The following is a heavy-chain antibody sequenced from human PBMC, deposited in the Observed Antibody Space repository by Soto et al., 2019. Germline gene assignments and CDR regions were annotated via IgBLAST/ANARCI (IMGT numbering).Heavy chain of an antibody. D-gene: IGHD3-9*01. J-gene: IGHJ4*02. V-gene: IGHV2-26*01. Sequence: QVTLKESGPVLVKPTETLTLTCTVSGFSLSNARMGVSWIRQPPGKALEWLAHIFSNDEKSYSTSLKSRLTISKDTPKSPVVLTMTNMDPVDTATYYRATLDILTGYFFDYWGQGTLVTVSS. CDR3: ATLDILTGYFFDY. CDR1: GFSLSNARMG. CDR2: IFSNDEK.